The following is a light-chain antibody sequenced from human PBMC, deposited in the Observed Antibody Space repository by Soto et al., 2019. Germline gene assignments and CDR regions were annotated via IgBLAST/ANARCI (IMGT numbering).Light chain of an antibody. J-gene: IGKJ1*01. Sequence: DMGLTQSPGTLSFSPGERATLACRAMQSVSSSYLAWYQQNPGQHPRLLIYGASSRDTGIPDRFSGSGSGTDFTLTISRLEPEDFALYYCQQYGSSPWTFGQANQVEIK. CDR1: QSVSSSY. CDR3: QQYGSSPWT. CDR2: GAS. V-gene: IGKV3-20*01.